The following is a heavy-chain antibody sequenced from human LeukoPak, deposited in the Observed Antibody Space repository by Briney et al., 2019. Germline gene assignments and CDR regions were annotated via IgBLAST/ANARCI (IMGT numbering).Heavy chain of an antibody. V-gene: IGHV3-11*01. CDR3: ARGTLYSGWSYYLDY. CDR1: GFTFSDYY. D-gene: IGHD6-19*01. J-gene: IGHJ4*02. CDR2: ISSSGNTT. Sequence: PGGSLRLSCAASGFTFSDYYMSWIRQAPGKGLEWVSYISSSGNTTYHADSVKGRFTISRDNAKNSLYLQMSSLRAEDTAVYYCARGTLYSGWSYYLDYWGQGTLVTVSS.